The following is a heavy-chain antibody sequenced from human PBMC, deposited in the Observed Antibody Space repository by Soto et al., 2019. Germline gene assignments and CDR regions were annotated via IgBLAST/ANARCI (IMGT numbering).Heavy chain of an antibody. J-gene: IGHJ6*02. D-gene: IGHD3-22*01. CDR3: ARHYYPNPKLKYCCCYGLDI. CDR2: IYPGDSDI. V-gene: IGHV5-51*01. Sequence: PGESLPISCEGSGDSFNKYWIGRLRQMPGKGLEWMGVIYPGDSDIRYGPSFQGQVTISVDKATSTAYLQWSSLNVSDTAVYYCARHYYPNPKLKYCCCYGLDIWGQGTMVTVS. CDR1: GDSFNKYW.